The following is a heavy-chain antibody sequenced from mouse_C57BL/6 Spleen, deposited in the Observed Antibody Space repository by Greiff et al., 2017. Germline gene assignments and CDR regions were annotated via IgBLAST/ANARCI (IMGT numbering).Heavy chain of an antibody. CDR1: GYAFSSSW. D-gene: IGHD1-1*01. J-gene: IGHJ1*03. V-gene: IGHV1-82*01. CDR2: IYPGDGDT. Sequence: VKLQQSGPELVKPGASVKISCKASGYAFSSSWMNWVKQRPGKGLEWIGRIYPGDGDTNYNGKFKGKATLTADKSSSTAYMQLSSLTSEDSAVYFCARDLTTVVATRYFDVWGTGTTVTVSS. CDR3: ARDLTTVVATRYFDV.